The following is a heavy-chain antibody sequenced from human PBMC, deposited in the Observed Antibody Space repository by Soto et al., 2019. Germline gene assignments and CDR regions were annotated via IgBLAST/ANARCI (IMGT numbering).Heavy chain of an antibody. J-gene: IGHJ4*02. CDR3: ARASSSSSAADC. CDR2: IYDTESA. D-gene: IGHD6-6*01. Sequence: PSETLSLTCSVSGESINSGGYYWSWIRHLPGKGLEWIGYIYDTESAYYNPSLKSRVSISMDTSENHFAMRLTSVTAADSAVYYCARASSSSSAADCWGQGLQVTVSS. CDR1: GESINSGGYY. V-gene: IGHV4-31*03.